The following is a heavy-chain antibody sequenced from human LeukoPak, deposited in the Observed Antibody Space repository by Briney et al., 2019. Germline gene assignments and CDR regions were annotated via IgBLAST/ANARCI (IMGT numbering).Heavy chain of an antibody. CDR3: ARESDGGYSHDYSYYYYMDV. CDR1: DYTFTSYG. CDR2: ISAYNGNT. Sequence: ASVKVSCKASDYTFTSYGISWVRQAPGQGLEWMGWISAYNGNTNYAQKLQGRVTMTTDTSTSTAYMELRSLRSDDTAVYYCARESDGGYSHDYSYYYYMDVWGKRTTVTVSS. J-gene: IGHJ6*03. V-gene: IGHV1-18*01. D-gene: IGHD5-18*01.